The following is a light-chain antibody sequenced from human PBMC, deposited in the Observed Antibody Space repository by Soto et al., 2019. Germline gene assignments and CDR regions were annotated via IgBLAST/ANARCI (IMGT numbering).Light chain of an antibody. J-gene: IGLJ1*01. Sequence: QSVLTQPRSVSGSPGQSVTVSCTGTSGDVGAYKYVSWYQQHPGKAPKLMIYDVSKRPSGVPDRFSGSKSGNTASLTISGLQAEDEADYYCLSKTSTISYVFGTGTKATVL. CDR1: SGDVGAYKY. V-gene: IGLV2-11*01. CDR3: LSKTSTISYV. CDR2: DVS.